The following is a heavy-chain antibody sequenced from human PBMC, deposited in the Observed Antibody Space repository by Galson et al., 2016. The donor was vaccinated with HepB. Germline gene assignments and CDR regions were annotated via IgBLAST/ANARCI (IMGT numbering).Heavy chain of an antibody. CDR2: TYYRSKWYN. D-gene: IGHD6-25*01. CDR1: GDSVSSNSAA. V-gene: IGHV6-1*01. CDR3: AGEGASGYARDY. J-gene: IGHJ4*02. Sequence: CAISGDSVSSNSAAWNWIRQSPSRGLEWLGRTYYRSKWYNDYAESVKSRITINPDTSKNQFSLQLHSVTTDDTAFYYCAGEGASGYARDYWGQGTLVTVSS.